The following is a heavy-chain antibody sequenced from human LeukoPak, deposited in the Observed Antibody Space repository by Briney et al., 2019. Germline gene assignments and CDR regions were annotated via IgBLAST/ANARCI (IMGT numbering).Heavy chain of an antibody. CDR1: GFTFSSYG. CDR3: AREWVDPYYYDSSGNAFDI. V-gene: IGHV3-30*03. J-gene: IGHJ3*02. CDR2: ISYDGSNK. D-gene: IGHD3-22*01. Sequence: PGGSLRLSCAASGFTFSSYGMHWVRQAPGKGLEWVAVISYDGSNKYYADSVKGRFTISRDNSKNTLYLQMNSLRAEDTAVYYCAREWVDPYYYDSSGNAFDIWGQGTMVTVSS.